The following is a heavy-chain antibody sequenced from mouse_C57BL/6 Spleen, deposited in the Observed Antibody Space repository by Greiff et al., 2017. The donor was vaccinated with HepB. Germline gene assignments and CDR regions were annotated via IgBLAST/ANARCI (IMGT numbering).Heavy chain of an antibody. D-gene: IGHD2-3*01. Sequence: VQLQQPGAELVRPGTSVKLSCKASGYTFTSYWMHWVKQRPGQGLEWIGVIDPSDSYTNYNQKFKGKATLTVDTSSSTVYMQLSSLTSEDTAVYYCARCGGYSLYAMDYWGQGTSVTVSS. CDR1: GYTFTSYW. J-gene: IGHJ4*01. V-gene: IGHV1-59*01. CDR3: ARCGGYSLYAMDY. CDR2: IDPSDSYT.